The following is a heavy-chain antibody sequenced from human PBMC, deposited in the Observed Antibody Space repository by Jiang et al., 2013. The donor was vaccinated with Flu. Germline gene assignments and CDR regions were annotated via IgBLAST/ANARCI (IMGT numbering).Heavy chain of an antibody. Sequence: SGAEVKKPGASVKVSCKVSGYTLTELSMHWVRQAPGKGLEWMGGFDPEDGETIYAQKFQGRVTMTEDTSTDTAYMELSSLRSEDTAVYYCATVPMERGVDYYYYGMDVWGQGTTVTVSS. D-gene: IGHD3-10*01. CDR3: ATVPMERGVDYYYYGMDV. CDR1: GYTLTELS. J-gene: IGHJ6*02. CDR2: FDPEDGET. V-gene: IGHV1-24*01.